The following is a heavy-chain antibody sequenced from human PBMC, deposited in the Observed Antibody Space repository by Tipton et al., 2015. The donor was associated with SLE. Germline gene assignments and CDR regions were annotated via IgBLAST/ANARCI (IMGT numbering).Heavy chain of an antibody. Sequence: LSCAVYGGSFSGYYWSWIRQPPGKGLEWIGYIYYSGSTNYNPSLKSRVTISVDTSKNQFSLKLSSVTAADTAVYYCARGSPHYYYGSGSYHPSCFDYWGQGTLVTVSS. CDR1: GGSFSGYY. D-gene: IGHD3-10*01. CDR3: ARGSPHYYYGSGSYHPSCFDY. V-gene: IGHV4-59*08. CDR2: IYYSGST. J-gene: IGHJ4*02.